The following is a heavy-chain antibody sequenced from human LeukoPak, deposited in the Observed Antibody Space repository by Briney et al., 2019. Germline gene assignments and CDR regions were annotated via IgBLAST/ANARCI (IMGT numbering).Heavy chain of an antibody. CDR2: ISYDGSNK. CDR3: AKTRGAADGFRLDYFDY. D-gene: IGHD6-13*01. J-gene: IGHJ4*02. Sequence: GGSLRLSCAASGFTFSSYAMHWVRQAPGKGLEWVAVISYDGSNKYYADSVKGRFTISRDNSKNTLYLQMNSLRAEDTAVYYCAKTRGAADGFRLDYFDYWGQGTLVTVSS. CDR1: GFTFSSYA. V-gene: IGHV3-30*07.